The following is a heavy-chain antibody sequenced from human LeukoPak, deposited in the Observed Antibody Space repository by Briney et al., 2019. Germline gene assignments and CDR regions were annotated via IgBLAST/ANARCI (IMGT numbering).Heavy chain of an antibody. CDR2: ISAYNGNT. V-gene: IGHV1-18*01. CDR3: ARVRSIAVAGASY. Sequence: ASVKVSCKASGYTFTSYGISWVRQAPGQGLEWMGWISAYNGNTNYAQKLQGRVTMTTDTSTSTAYTELRSLRSDDTAVYYCARVRSIAVAGASYWGQGTLVTVSS. D-gene: IGHD6-19*01. J-gene: IGHJ4*02. CDR1: GYTFTSYG.